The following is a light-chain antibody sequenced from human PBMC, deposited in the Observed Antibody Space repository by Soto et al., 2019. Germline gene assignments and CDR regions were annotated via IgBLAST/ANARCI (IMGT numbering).Light chain of an antibody. CDR3: QQYGSSPPT. J-gene: IGKJ2*01. CDR1: QSVSSSY. V-gene: IGKV3-20*01. Sequence: EMALTQSPGTLSLSPGARATLSCRASQSVSSSYLAWYQQKPGQAPRLLIYGASSRATGIPDRFSGSGSGTDFTLTISRLEPEDFAVYYCQQYGSSPPTFGQGTKLEIK. CDR2: GAS.